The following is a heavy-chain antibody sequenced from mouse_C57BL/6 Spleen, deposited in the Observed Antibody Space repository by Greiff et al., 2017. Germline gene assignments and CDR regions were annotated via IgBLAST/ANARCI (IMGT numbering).Heavy chain of an antibody. Sequence: VQLQQSGAELARPGASVKMSCKASGYTFTSYTLHWVKQRPGQGLEWIGYINPSSGYTKYNQKFKDKATLTADKSSSTAYMQLSSLTSEDSAVYYCARGLSSYAMDYWGQGTSVTVSS. CDR3: ARGLSSYAMDY. V-gene: IGHV1-4*01. D-gene: IGHD3-1*01. CDR1: GYTFTSYT. J-gene: IGHJ4*01. CDR2: INPSSGYT.